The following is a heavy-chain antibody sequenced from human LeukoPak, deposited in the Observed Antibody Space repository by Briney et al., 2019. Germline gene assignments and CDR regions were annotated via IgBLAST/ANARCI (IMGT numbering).Heavy chain of an antibody. CDR2: INPNSGGT. CDR1: GYTFTGYY. D-gene: IGHD3-22*01. V-gene: IGHV1-2*02. CDR3: ARDPVYYDSSGYYPDY. Sequence: ASVTVSCKASGYTFTGYYMHWVRQAPGQGLEWMGWINPNSGGTNYAQKFQGRVTMTRDTSISTAYMELSRLRSDDTAVYYCARDPVYYDSSGYYPDYWGQGTLVTVSS. J-gene: IGHJ4*02.